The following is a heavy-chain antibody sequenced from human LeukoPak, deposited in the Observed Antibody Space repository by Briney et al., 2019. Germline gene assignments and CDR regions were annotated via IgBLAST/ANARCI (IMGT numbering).Heavy chain of an antibody. D-gene: IGHD6-13*01. CDR1: GYTFTDLY. Sequence: ASVKVSCKTSGYTFTDLYIHWVRQAPGQGLEWMGIINPSGGSTSYAQKFQGRVTMTRDTSTSTVYMELSSLRSEDTAVYYCARDLEAAADYWGQGTLVTVSS. V-gene: IGHV1-46*01. J-gene: IGHJ4*02. CDR2: INPSGGST. CDR3: ARDLEAAADY.